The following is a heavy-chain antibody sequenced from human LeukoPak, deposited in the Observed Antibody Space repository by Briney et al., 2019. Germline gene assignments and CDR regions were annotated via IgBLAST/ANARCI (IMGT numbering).Heavy chain of an antibody. D-gene: IGHD6-13*01. CDR3: ARGAAAAGKDVYFDY. CDR1: GYNFTSYA. CDR2: INAGNGNT. Sequence: ASVNVSCKASGYNFTSYAMHWVRQAPGQRLEWMGWINAGNGNTKYSQKFQGRVTITKDTSASTAYMELSSLRSEDTAVYYCARGAAAAGKDVYFDYWGQGTLVTVSS. V-gene: IGHV1-3*01. J-gene: IGHJ4*02.